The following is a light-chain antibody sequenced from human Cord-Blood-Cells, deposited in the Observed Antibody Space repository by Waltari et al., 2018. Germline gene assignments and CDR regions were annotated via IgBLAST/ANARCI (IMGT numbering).Light chain of an antibody. CDR1: SSDVGSYNL. V-gene: IGLV2-23*01. Sequence: QSALTQPASVSGSPGPSITISCTGTSSDVGSYNLLSWYQQHPGKAPKLMIYEGRKRPSGVSNRFSGSKSGNTASLTISGLQAEDEADYYCCSYAGSRVVFGGGTKLTVL. J-gene: IGLJ2*01. CDR3: CSYAGSRVV. CDR2: EGR.